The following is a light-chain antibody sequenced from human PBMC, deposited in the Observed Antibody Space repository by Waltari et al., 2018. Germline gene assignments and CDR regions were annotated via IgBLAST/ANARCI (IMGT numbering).Light chain of an antibody. V-gene: IGLV2-14*01. CDR3: SSYTSSNTWV. J-gene: IGLJ3*02. CDR1: SSDLGGYNY. Sequence: QSALTQPASVSGSPGQSITISCTRNSSDLGGYNYVSWYQQHPGEAPKLMIYDVSERPSGVSNHFSGSKSGNTASLTISGLQDEDEADYYCSSYTSSNTWVFGGGTKLTVL. CDR2: DVS.